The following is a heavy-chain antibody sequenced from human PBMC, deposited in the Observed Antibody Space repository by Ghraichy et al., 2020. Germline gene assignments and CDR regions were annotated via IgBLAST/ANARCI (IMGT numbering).Heavy chain of an antibody. CDR3: ARKSVIFWSGYTYYYYGMDV. V-gene: IGHV3-7*01. CDR2: IKQDGSEK. J-gene: IGHJ6*02. Sequence: LSLTCAASGFTFSSYWMSWVRQAPGKGLEWVANIKQDGSEKYYVDSVKGRFTISRDNAKNSLYLQMNSLRAEDTAVYYCARKSVIFWSGYTYYYYGMDVWGQGTTVTVSS. D-gene: IGHD3-3*01. CDR1: GFTFSSYW.